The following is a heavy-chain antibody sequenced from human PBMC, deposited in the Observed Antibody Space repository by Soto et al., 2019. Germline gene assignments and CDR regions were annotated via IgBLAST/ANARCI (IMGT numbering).Heavy chain of an antibody. V-gene: IGHV4-39*01. J-gene: IGHJ4*02. CDR1: GGSISSSSYY. CDR3: ARLDMVTGFY. CDR2: IYYSGST. Sequence: SETLSLTCTVSGGSISSSSYYWGWIRQPPGKGLEWIGSIYYSGSTYYNPSLKSRVTISVDTSKSQFSLKLSSVTAADTAVYYCARLDMVTGFYWGQGTLVTVSS. D-gene: IGHD5-18*01.